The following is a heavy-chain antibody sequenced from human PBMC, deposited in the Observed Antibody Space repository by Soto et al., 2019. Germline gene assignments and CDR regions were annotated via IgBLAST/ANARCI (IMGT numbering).Heavy chain of an antibody. J-gene: IGHJ3*02. CDR1: GGSISSSSFH. CDR2: IYYSGST. V-gene: IGHV4-39*01. CDR3: ARHTDDSLPGNEALDI. Sequence: SETLSLNCTVSGGSISSSSFHWGWIRQPPGKGLEWIGRIYYSGSTYYSPSLKSRVTISVDTSKNQFSLKLTSGTAADTAVYYCARHTDDSLPGNEALDIWGQGTVVTV. D-gene: IGHD3-9*01.